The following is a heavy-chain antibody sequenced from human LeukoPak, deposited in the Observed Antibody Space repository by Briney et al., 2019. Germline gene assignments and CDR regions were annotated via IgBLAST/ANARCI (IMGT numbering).Heavy chain of an antibody. CDR2: IRYDGSNK. CDR3: AKDVVGQQWPENY. V-gene: IGHV3-30*02. Sequence: GGSLRLSCAASGFTFSSYGMHWVRQAPGKGLEWVAFIRYDGSNKYYADSVKGRFTISRDNSKNTLYLQMNSLRTEDTAVYFCAKDVVGQQWPENYWGQGTLVTVSS. D-gene: IGHD6-19*01. CDR1: GFTFSSYG. J-gene: IGHJ4*02.